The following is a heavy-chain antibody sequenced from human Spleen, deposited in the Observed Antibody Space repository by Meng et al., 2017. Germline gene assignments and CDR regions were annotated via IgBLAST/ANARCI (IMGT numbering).Heavy chain of an antibody. CDR1: GFTFSSYA. J-gene: IGHJ4*02. V-gene: IGHV3-30*04. CDR3: ARDLDGDTYYYGSGLD. Sequence: GESLKISCAASGFTFSSYAMHWVRQAPGKGLEWVAVISYDGSNKYYADSVKGRFTISRDNSKNTLYLQMNSLRAEDTAVYYCARDLDGDTYYYGSGLDWGQGTLVTVSS. CDR2: ISYDGSNK. D-gene: IGHD3-10*01.